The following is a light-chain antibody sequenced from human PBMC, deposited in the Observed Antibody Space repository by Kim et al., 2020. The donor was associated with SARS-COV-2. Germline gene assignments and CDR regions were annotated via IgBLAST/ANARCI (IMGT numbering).Light chain of an antibody. J-gene: IGKJ1*01. CDR1: QNLEHSDGHTY. Sequence: PASISWRSSQNLEHSDGHTYVSWLQRRRDQSPRLLICQISNRFSGVPDRVSGSAAGTDFTLKISRVEAEDVGLYYCMQSTQLPLTFGQGTKVDIK. CDR3: MQSTQLPLT. V-gene: IGKV2-24*01. CDR2: QIS.